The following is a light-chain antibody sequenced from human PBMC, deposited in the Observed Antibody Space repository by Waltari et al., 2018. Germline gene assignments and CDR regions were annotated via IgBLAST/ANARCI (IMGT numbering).Light chain of an antibody. J-gene: IGKJ5*01. Sequence: DIQVTQSPSSLSASVGDRVTITCQASQDISNYLNWYQQKPGKAPKLLIYDTSHWQTGVPSRFSGTGGGTDFTFTISSLQPEDIATYYCQQYENFPVTFGQGTRLEIK. V-gene: IGKV1-33*01. CDR1: QDISNY. CDR3: QQYENFPVT. CDR2: DTS.